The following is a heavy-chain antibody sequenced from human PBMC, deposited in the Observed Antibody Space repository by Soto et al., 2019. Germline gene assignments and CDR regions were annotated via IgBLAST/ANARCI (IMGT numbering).Heavy chain of an antibody. CDR1: GYTFTSYD. CDR2: MNPNSGNT. J-gene: IGHJ3*02. Sequence: GASVKVSGKASGYTFTSYDINWVRQATGQGLEWMGWMNPNSGNTGYAQKFQGRVTMTRNTSISTAYMELSSLRSEDTAVYYCARSSYYTRDAFDIWGQGTMVTVSS. D-gene: IGHD1-26*01. CDR3: ARSSYYTRDAFDI. V-gene: IGHV1-8*01.